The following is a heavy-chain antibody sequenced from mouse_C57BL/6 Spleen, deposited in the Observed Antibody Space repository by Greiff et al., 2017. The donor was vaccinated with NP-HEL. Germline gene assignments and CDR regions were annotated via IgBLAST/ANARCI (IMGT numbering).Heavy chain of an antibody. CDR2: INPGSGGT. CDR3: ARSYGNYYYFDY. D-gene: IGHD2-1*01. Sequence: QVQLQQSGAELVRPGPSVKVSCKASGYAFTNYLIEWVKQRPGQGLEWIGVINPGSGGTNYNEKFKGKATLTADKSSSTAYMQLSSLTSEDSAVYFCARSYGNYYYFDYWGQGTTLTVSS. J-gene: IGHJ2*01. V-gene: IGHV1-54*01. CDR1: GYAFTNYL.